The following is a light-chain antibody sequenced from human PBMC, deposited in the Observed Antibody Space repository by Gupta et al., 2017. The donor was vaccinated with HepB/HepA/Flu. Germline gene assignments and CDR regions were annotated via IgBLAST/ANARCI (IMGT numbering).Light chain of an antibody. CDR2: NNN. V-gene: IGLV1-44*01. J-gene: IGLJ3*02. CDR3: AAWDDSQIRV. Sequence: QSVLTQPPSASGTSGQTVTISCSGGSSNIGSRTVNWYQQLPGTAPRLLINNNNQRPSGVPDRFSGSKSGTSASLAISGLQSDDEGDYYCAAWDDSQIRVFGGGTKLTVL. CDR1: SSNIGSRT.